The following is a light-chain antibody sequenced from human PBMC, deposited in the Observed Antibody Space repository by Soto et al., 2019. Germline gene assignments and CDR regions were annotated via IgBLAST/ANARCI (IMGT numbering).Light chain of an antibody. J-gene: IGKJ2*01. CDR2: DAS. V-gene: IGKV1-5*01. CDR3: QQYNSYSGYT. CDR1: QSISRW. Sequence: DIQMTQSPSTLSAFVGDRVSITCRASQSISRWLAWYQQKPGKAPKLLIYDASSLDSGVPSRFSGFGSGTEFTLTISRLQPDDFATYYCQQYNSYSGYTFGQGTKLEIK.